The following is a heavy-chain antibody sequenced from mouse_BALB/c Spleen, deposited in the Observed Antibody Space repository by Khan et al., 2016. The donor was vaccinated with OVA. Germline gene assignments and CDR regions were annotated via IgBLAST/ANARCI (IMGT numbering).Heavy chain of an antibody. D-gene: IGHD2-2*01. CDR2: IWSAGNT. CDR1: GSSSTSYG. V-gene: IGHV2-3*01. Sequence: QVQLKESGPGLVAPSQSLSITCTVSGSSSTSYGVSWARQTPGKGLDWLGVIWSAGNTNYHSSLKSRLTITKDNSKSQVLLKLNSLQTDDTATYYCAIIFYGYDWFAYWGQGTLVTVSA. CDR3: AIIFYGYDWFAY. J-gene: IGHJ3*01.